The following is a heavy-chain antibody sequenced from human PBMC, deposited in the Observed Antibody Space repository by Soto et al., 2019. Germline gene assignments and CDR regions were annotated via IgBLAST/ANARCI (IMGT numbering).Heavy chain of an antibody. V-gene: IGHV6-1*01. CDR1: GDSVSSNSAA. Sequence: PSPTLSLTCVISGDSVSSNSAAWNWIRQSPSRGLEWLGRTYYRSKWYNDYAVSVKSRITINPDTSKNQFSLQLNSVTPEDTAVYYCARDGRVAAAVFYYYYGMDVWGQGTTVTVSS. D-gene: IGHD6-13*01. J-gene: IGHJ6*02. CDR2: TYYRSKWYN. CDR3: ARDGRVAAAVFYYYYGMDV.